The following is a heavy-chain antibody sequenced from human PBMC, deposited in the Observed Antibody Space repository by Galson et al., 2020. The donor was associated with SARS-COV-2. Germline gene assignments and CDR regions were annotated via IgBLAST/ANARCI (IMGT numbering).Heavy chain of an antibody. CDR2: IAYDGSNK. CDR1: GFTFSSYA. J-gene: IGHJ4*02. CDR3: ALLITMVRGVHD. V-gene: IGHV3-30*04. Sequence: GESLKISCAASGFTFSSYAMHWVRQAPGKGLEWVAVIAYDGSNKYYADSVKGRFTISRDNSKNTLYLQMNSLRAEDTAVYYCALLITMVRGVHDWGQGTLVTVSS. D-gene: IGHD3-10*01.